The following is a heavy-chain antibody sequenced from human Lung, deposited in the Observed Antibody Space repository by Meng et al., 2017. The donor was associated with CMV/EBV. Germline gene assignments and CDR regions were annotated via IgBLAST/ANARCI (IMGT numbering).Heavy chain of an antibody. CDR3: ARLGGDGYLDAFDF. Sequence: GGSLRLXCKATGYSFTKNWIDWVRQMPGKGLEWMGVIYPGDFDTRYSPSFRGQVTISADRSITTAYLQWSSLKASDTAMYYCARLGGDGYLDAFDFWGHGTMVTVSS. J-gene: IGHJ3*01. V-gene: IGHV5-51*01. CDR1: GYSFTKNW. D-gene: IGHD5-24*01. CDR2: IYPGDFDT.